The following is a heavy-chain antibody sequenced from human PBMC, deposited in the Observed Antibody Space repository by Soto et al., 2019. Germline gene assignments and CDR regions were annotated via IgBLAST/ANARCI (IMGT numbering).Heavy chain of an antibody. CDR3: TTHHRGPAAAPSNYYYYYYMDV. V-gene: IGHV3-73*01. J-gene: IGHJ6*03. Sequence: GGSLRLSCAASGFTFSGSAMHWVRQASGKGLEWVGRIRSKANSYATAYAASVKGRFTISRDDSKNTAYLQMNSLKTEDTAVYYCTTHHRGPAAAPSNYYYYYYMDVWGKGTTVTVSS. CDR1: GFTFSGSA. CDR2: IRSKANSYAT. D-gene: IGHD2-2*01.